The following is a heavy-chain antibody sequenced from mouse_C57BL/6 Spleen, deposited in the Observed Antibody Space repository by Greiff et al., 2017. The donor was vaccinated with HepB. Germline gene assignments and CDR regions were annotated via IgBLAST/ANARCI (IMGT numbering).Heavy chain of an antibody. Sequence: QVQLQQSGAELVRPGSSVKLSCKASGYTFTSYWMHWVKQRPIQGLEWIGNIDPSDSETHYNQKFKDKATLTVDKSSSTAYMQLSSLTSEDSAVYYCARRYYGSSYAMDYRGQGTSVTVSS. J-gene: IGHJ4*01. CDR1: GYTFTSYW. D-gene: IGHD1-1*01. V-gene: IGHV1-52*01. CDR2: IDPSDSET. CDR3: ARRYYGSSYAMDY.